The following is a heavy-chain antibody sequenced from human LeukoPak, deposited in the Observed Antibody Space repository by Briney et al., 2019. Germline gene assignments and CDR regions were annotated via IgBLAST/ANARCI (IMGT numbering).Heavy chain of an antibody. CDR1: GFTFSNSG. Sequence: GGTLRLSCVASGFTFSNSGMIWVRQAPGKGLEWVSAIISGDTTYYADSVKGRFTISRDNSKNTLYLQMSSLRAEDTAVYYCAKDGGGYYPSYYYYMDVWGKGTTVTISS. V-gene: IGHV3-23*01. J-gene: IGHJ6*03. D-gene: IGHD3-22*01. CDR3: AKDGGGYYPSYYYYMDV. CDR2: IISGDTT.